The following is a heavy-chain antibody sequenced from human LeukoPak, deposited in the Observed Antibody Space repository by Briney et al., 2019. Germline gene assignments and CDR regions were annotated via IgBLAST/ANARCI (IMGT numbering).Heavy chain of an antibody. CDR1: GYSFTSYW. Sequence: GESLKISCMGSGYSFTSYWIGWVRQMPGKGLEWMGIIYPGDSDTRYSPSFQGQVTISADKSISTAYLQWSSLKASDTAMYYCARHPTYYYDSSGYSNWFDPWGQGTLVTVSS. J-gene: IGHJ5*02. CDR3: ARHPTYYYDSSGYSNWFDP. V-gene: IGHV5-51*01. CDR2: IYPGDSDT. D-gene: IGHD3-22*01.